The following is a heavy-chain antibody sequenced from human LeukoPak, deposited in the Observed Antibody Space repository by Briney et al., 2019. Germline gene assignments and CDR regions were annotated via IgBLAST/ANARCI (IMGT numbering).Heavy chain of an antibody. Sequence: PGGSLRLSCAASGFTFSSYAMSWVRQAPGKGLEWVSAISGSGASTNYADSVKGRFTISRDNSKNTLYLQMNSLRAEDTAVYYCAKDQTIAVAGHFDYWGQGTLVTVSS. CDR2: ISGSGAST. CDR3: AKDQTIAVAGHFDY. V-gene: IGHV3-23*01. CDR1: GFTFSSYA. D-gene: IGHD6-19*01. J-gene: IGHJ4*02.